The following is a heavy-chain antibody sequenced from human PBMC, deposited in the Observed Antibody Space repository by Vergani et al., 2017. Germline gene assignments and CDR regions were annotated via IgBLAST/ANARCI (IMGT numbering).Heavy chain of an antibody. Sequence: QVQLQESGPGLVKPSQTLSLTCTVSGGSISSSNWWSWVRQPPGKGLEWIGEIYHSGSTNYNPSLTSRVTMSVDTSKNQFSLTLRSVTAADTAVYFCARVMDRDEASTGDCLEGMDIWGQGTTVTISS. CDR2: IYHSGST. V-gene: IGHV4-4*02. CDR3: ARVMDRDEASTGDCLEGMDI. J-gene: IGHJ6*02. D-gene: IGHD2-21*01. CDR1: GGSISSSNW.